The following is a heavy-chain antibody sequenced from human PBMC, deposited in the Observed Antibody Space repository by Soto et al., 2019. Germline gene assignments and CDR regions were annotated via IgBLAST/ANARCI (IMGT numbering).Heavy chain of an antibody. J-gene: IGHJ5*02. V-gene: IGHV3-30-3*01. D-gene: IGHD3-3*01. CDR2: ISHDGSNK. CDR3: ARGWGLYYDFWSGYYP. Sequence: QVQLVESGGGVVQPGRSLRLSCAASGFTFSTYGFHWVRQAPGKGLEWVAVISHDGSNKYHGDSVRGRFTISRDNSKNTLYLQMNSLSPEDTAVYYCARGWGLYYDFWSGYYPWGQGTLVTVSS. CDR1: GFTFSTYG.